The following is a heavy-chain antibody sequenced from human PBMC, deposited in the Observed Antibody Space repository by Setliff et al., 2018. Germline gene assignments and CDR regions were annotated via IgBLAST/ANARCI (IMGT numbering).Heavy chain of an antibody. CDR3: VKDPSVYGTDSGSI. D-gene: IGHD2-8*02. CDR1: GFTFSRYA. Sequence: GGSLSLSCSASGFTFSRYAMHWVRQAPGNRLESVSAISSTGIPIYYADSVKTRFTISRNDAKNTLFLQMTSLRADDTAVYYCVKDPSVYGTDSGSIWGQGTVVTV. CDR2: ISSTGIPI. V-gene: IGHV3-64D*09. J-gene: IGHJ3*02.